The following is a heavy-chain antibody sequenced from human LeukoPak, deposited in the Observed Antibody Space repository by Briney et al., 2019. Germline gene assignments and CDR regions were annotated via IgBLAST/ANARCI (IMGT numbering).Heavy chain of an antibody. CDR1: GFTFSKAW. CDR3: TTITMIREHEDY. J-gene: IGHJ4*02. V-gene: IGHV3-15*01. D-gene: IGHD3-10*01. Sequence: EGSLRLSCAASGFTFSKAWMSWVRQAPGKGLEWVGRIKSKTDGGTTDYAAPVKGRFTISRDDSRNTLSLQMNSLKTEDTAVYYCTTITMIREHEDYWGQGTLVTVSS. CDR2: IKSKTDGGTT.